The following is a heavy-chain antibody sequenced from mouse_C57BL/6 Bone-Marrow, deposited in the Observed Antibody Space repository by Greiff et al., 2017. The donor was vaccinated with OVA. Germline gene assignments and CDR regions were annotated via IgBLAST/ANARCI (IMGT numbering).Heavy chain of an antibody. CDR1: GFNIKNTY. V-gene: IGHV14-3*01. D-gene: IGHD1-3*01. J-gene: IGHJ3*01. CDR2: IDPANDNT. CDR3: AREYYSGNFYAMDY. Sequence: VQLKDSVAELVRPGASVKLSCTASGFNIKNTYMHWVKQRPEQGLEWIGRIDPANDNTKYAPKFQGKATMTADTSSNTAYLQLSSLSSEDSAVYCCAREYYSGNFYAMDYWGQGTLVTVSA.